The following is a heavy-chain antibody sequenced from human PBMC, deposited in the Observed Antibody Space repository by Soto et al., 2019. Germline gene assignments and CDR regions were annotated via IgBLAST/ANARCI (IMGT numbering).Heavy chain of an antibody. V-gene: IGHV1-46*01. CDR2: FNPTIGST. CDR1: GDTLSNYY. CDR3: ARDLAAVDY. Sequence: QVQLVQSGAEVKKPGASVNLSCKASGDTLSNYYIHWLRHTTGQVLEGMGIFNPTIGSTNYAQTFQGRVTLTMDTSTRTVYMELSSLRCDDTAEYYCARDLAAVDYWGQGTLFTVSS. J-gene: IGHJ4*02. D-gene: IGHD6-13*01.